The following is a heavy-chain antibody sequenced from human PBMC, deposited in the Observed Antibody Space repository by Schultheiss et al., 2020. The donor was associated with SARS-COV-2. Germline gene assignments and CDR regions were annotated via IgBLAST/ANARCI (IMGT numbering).Heavy chain of an antibody. D-gene: IGHD5-12*01. CDR2: IIPILDIA. CDR3: ARRVATGWHFDL. J-gene: IGHJ2*01. Sequence: SVKVSCKASGGAFSNYAISWVRQAPGQGLEWMGRIIPILDIANYAQKFQGRVTITADISTSTASMELSSLRSEDTAVYYCARRVATGWHFDLWGRGTLVTVSS. V-gene: IGHV1-69*04. CDR1: GGAFSNYA.